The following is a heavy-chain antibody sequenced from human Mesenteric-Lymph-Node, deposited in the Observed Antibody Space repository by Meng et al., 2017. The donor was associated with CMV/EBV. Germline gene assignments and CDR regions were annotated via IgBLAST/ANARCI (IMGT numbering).Heavy chain of an antibody. J-gene: IGHJ4*02. CDR1: GFTFSSYS. V-gene: IGHV3-21*01. CDR2: ISSSSSYI. CDR3: AREPSSSTSFYLDY. D-gene: IGHD2-2*01. Sequence: GESLKISCAASGFTFSSYSMNWARQAPGKGLEWVSSISSSSSYIYYADSVKGRFTISRDNAKNTLYLQMNSLRAEDTAVYYCAREPSSSTSFYLDYWGQGTLVTVSS.